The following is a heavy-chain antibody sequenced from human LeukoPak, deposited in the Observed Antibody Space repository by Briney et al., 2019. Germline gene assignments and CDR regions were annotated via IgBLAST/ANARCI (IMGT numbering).Heavy chain of an antibody. V-gene: IGHV3-23*01. CDR2: ISRKDDST. J-gene: IGHJ4*02. CDR3: AKGGWLEY. CDR1: GFTFSSND. Sequence: PGGSLRLSCAASGFTFSSNDMSWVRQVPGKGLEWVSIISRKDDSTYSADSVKGRFAISRDNSKSTSYLQMSSLKDEDTAVYYCAKGGWLEYWGQGTLVTVSS. D-gene: IGHD6-19*01.